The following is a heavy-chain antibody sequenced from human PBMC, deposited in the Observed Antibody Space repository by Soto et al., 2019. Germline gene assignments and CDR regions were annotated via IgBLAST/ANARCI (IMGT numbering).Heavy chain of an antibody. D-gene: IGHD3-10*01. V-gene: IGHV3-23*01. CDR1: GFAFTSFS. Sequence: EVQLLESGGGLVQPGGSLRLSCAASGFAFTSFSMNWIRQAPGKGLEWVSSISGSGISTYYADSVKGRFTISRDNSRSTVSLEMNSLRAEDTAIYYWAKEDASGTYFPLDSWGQGTLVTVSS. J-gene: IGHJ4*02. CDR2: ISGSGIST. CDR3: AKEDASGTYFPLDS.